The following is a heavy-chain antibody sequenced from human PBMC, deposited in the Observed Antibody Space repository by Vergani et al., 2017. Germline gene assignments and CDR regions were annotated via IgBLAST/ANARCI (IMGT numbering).Heavy chain of an antibody. V-gene: IGHV4-4*07. J-gene: IGHJ4*02. CDR2: IYTSEST. Sequence: QVPLQESGPGLVKPSETLSLTCIGSGGSISPYYWSWIRQPAGKGLEWIGRIYTSESTNYNPSLKSRVTMSVDTSKNQFSLKLSSVTAADTAVYYCAREYSSSVGFLAYWGQGTLVTVSS. CDR1: GGSISPYY. D-gene: IGHD6-6*01. CDR3: AREYSSSVGFLAY.